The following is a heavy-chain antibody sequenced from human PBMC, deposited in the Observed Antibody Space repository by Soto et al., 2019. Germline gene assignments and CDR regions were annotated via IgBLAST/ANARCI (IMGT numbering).Heavy chain of an antibody. D-gene: IGHD3-10*01. CDR3: ARGDYGQYDAYNWFDP. CDR1: GGSFNNYC. V-gene: IGHV4-34*02. J-gene: IGHJ5*02. CDR2: VCPGGRT. Sequence: QVRLQQWGAGLVRPSETLSLTCAVYGGSFNNYCWSWIRQPPGKGLEWIGEVCPGGRTNYSPALKGEVRIAVEGSQIQFSLRLTSVTVADTAVYYCARGDYGQYDAYNWFDPWGQGNLVIVAS.